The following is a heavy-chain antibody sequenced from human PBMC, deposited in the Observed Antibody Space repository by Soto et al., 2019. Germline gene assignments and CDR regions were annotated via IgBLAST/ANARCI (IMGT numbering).Heavy chain of an antibody. CDR1: GFILRNYW. CDR2: IKEDGSEK. CDR3: ARYRSLDP. D-gene: IGHD3-16*02. Sequence: GGSLRLSCADSGFILRNYWMSWVRQAPGMGLQWVASIKEDGSEKYYVDPVKGRFTISRENAKSSLYLQMNSLRAEDTAVYYCARYRSLDPWGQGILVTVSS. V-gene: IGHV3-7*03. J-gene: IGHJ5*02.